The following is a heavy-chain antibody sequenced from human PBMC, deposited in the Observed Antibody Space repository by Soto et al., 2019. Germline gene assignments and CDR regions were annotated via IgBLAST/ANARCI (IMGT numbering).Heavy chain of an antibody. Sequence: QLQLQESGPGLVKPSETLSLSCAVSGASISSYYWNWIRQAPGKGLEWIGNIWYSGTFNYNPSLESRVTVSLDTSKNLFSLMLTSVTAADTAVYYSASYASGAYPVFAQWGRGALGTVSS. J-gene: IGHJ4*02. CDR1: GASISSYY. V-gene: IGHV4-59*01. CDR3: ASYASGAYPVFAQ. D-gene: IGHD3-10*01. CDR2: IWYSGTF.